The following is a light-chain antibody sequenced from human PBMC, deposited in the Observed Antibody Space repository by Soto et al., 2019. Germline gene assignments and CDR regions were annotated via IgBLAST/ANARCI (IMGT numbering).Light chain of an antibody. CDR1: SNDVGGYDY. CDR2: EVS. V-gene: IGLV2-14*01. Sequence: QSALTQPASVSVSPGHSITISCTGTSNDVGGYDYVSWYQQHPGRAPKLVIYEVSHRPSGISDRFPGSKSGNTASLTISGLQVEDEADYYCSSYATSSPYVFGPGTKVTVL. CDR3: SSYATSSPYV. J-gene: IGLJ1*01.